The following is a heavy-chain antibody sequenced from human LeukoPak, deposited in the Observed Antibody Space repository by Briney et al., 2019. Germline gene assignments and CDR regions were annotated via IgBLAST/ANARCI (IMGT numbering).Heavy chain of an antibody. V-gene: IGHV1-2*02. J-gene: IGHJ5*02. CDR1: GYTFTGYY. CDR2: INPNSGGT. Sequence: ASVKVSCKASGYTFTGYYMHWVRQAPGQGLEWMGWINPNSGGTNHAQKFQGRVTMTRDMSTSTDYMELSSLRSEDTAIYYCARDNSVGDNAWWFDPWGQGTLVTVSS. D-gene: IGHD1-26*01. CDR3: ARDNSVGDNAWWFDP.